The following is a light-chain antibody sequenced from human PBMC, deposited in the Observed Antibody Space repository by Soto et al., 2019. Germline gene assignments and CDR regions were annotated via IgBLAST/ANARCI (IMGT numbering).Light chain of an antibody. Sequence: EIMMTQSPATLSLSPGERATLSCRASQSVSSSLAWYQQKPGQAPRLLIYGASSRATGIQDRFSGSGSGTDFTLTISRLEPEDFAVYYCQQYGSSPQTFGQGTKVDIK. CDR1: QSVSSS. CDR2: GAS. V-gene: IGKV3-20*01. J-gene: IGKJ1*01. CDR3: QQYGSSPQT.